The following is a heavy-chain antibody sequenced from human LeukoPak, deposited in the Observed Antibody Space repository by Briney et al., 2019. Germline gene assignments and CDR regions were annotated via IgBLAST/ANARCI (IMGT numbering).Heavy chain of an antibody. D-gene: IGHD4-11*01. J-gene: IGHJ4*02. CDR3: AKATNTVTGTPTLAIDY. Sequence: GGSLRLSCAASGFTLSSYSMNWVRQAPGKGLEWVSFISTTSSYTAYADSVKGRFTISRDNAKNSLYLQINSLRAEDTAVYFCAKATNTVTGTPTLAIDYWGQGTLVTVSS. CDR1: GFTLSSYS. CDR2: ISTTSSYT. V-gene: IGHV3-21*04.